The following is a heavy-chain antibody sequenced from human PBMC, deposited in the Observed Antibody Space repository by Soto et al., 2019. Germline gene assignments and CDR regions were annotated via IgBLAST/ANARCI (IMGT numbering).Heavy chain of an antibody. CDR1: GVIFSDYA. V-gene: IGHV3-30-3*01. CDR2: ISPAGTNH. CDR3: ARENSRISPHQFQH. Sequence: LRLSCVASGVIFSDYAMHWARQAPGKGLEWVALISPAGTNHHYADPAKGRITISRDNSKNTLYLQMNSLRPEDTGLYYCARENSRISPHQFQHWGYGTLVPVSS. J-gene: IGHJ1*01. D-gene: IGHD3-10*01.